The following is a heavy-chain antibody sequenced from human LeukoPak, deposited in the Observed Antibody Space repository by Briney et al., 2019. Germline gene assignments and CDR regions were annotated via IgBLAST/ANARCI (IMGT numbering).Heavy chain of an antibody. CDR3: ARSLYFPRILDY. Sequence: GASVKVSCKASGYTFTGYYMHWVRQAPGQGLEWMGWINPNSGGTNSAQKFQGRVTMTRDTSISTAYMELSSLRSDDTAVYYCARSLYFPRILDYWGQGTLVTVSS. CDR1: GYTFTGYY. D-gene: IGHD2-21*01. J-gene: IGHJ4*02. V-gene: IGHV1-2*02. CDR2: INPNSGGT.